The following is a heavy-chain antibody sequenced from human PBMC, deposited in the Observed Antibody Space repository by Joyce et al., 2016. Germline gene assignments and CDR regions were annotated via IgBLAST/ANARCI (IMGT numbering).Heavy chain of an antibody. V-gene: IGHV4-31*03. Sequence: QVQLQESGPGLVKPSQTLSLTCTVFVGFISSGPYYWRWIRQHPGKGRGWIGFIYYSGSTYYNPSLQSRVTNSVDTSKNQFSLKLSSVTAADTAVYYCAREVAHIEHYFDYWGQGTLVTVSS. J-gene: IGHJ4*02. CDR2: IYYSGST. CDR1: VGFISSGPYY. CDR3: AREVAHIEHYFDY.